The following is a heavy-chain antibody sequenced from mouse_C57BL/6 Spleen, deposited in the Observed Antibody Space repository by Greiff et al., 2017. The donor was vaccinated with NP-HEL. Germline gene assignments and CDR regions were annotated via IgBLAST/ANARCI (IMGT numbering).Heavy chain of an antibody. CDR1: GYSITSGYY. J-gene: IGHJ4*01. V-gene: IGHV3-6*01. CDR3: ARDYYGSSGAMDY. D-gene: IGHD1-1*01. Sequence: EVKLLESGPGLVKPSQSLSLTCSVTGYSITSGYYWNWIRQFPGNKLEWMGYISYDGSNNYNPSLKNRISITRDTSKNQFFLKLNSVTTEDTATYYCARDYYGSSGAMDYWGQGTSVTVSS. CDR2: ISYDGSN.